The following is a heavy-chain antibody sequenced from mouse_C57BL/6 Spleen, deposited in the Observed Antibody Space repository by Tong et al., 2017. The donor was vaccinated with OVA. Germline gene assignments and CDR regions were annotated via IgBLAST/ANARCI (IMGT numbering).Heavy chain of an antibody. D-gene: IGHD1-1*02. CDR3: ARSSYGRYAMDY. Sequence: EVQLQESGPGMVKPSQSLSLTCTVTGYSITSGYDWHLIRHFPGNKLEWMGYISYSGSTNYNPSLKSRISITHDTSKNHFFLKLNSVTTEDTATYYCARSSYGRYAMDYWGQGTSVTVSS. CDR1: GYSITSGYD. J-gene: IGHJ4*01. CDR2: ISYSGST. V-gene: IGHV3-1*01.